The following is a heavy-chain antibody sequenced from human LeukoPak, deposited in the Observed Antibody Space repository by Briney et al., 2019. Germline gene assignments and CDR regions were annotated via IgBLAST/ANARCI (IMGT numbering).Heavy chain of an antibody. J-gene: IGHJ4*02. CDR3: ARDPNSLSLTGAPTPFDY. Sequence: SETLSLTCTVSGGSISSSSYYWGWIRQPPGKGLEWIGSIYYSGSTYYNPSLKSRVTISVDTSKNQFSLKLSSVTAADTAVYYCARDPNSLSLTGAPTPFDYWGQGTLVTVSS. CDR1: GGSISSSSYY. D-gene: IGHD3-9*01. V-gene: IGHV4-39*07. CDR2: IYYSGST.